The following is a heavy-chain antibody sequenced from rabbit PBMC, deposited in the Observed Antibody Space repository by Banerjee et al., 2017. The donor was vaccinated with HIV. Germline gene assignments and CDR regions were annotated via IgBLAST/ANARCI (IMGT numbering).Heavy chain of an antibody. CDR3: ARDPLVVGGYFNL. CDR2: IYAGSSGST. V-gene: IGHV1S40*01. J-gene: IGHJ4*01. Sequence: QSLEESGGDLVKPGASLTLTCTASGFSFSSSYYMCWVRQAPGKGLEWIACIYAGSSGSTYYASWAKGRFTISKTSSTTVTLQMTSLTAADTATYFCARDPLVVGGYFNLWGPGTLVTVS. CDR1: GFSFSSSYY. D-gene: IGHD4-2*01.